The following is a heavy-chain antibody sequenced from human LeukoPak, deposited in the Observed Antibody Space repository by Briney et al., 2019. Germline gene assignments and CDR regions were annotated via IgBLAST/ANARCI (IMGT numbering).Heavy chain of an antibody. Sequence: SETLSLTCAVYGGSFSGYYWSWIRQPPGKGLEWIGEINHSGSTNYNPSLKSRVTISVDTSKNQFSLKLSSVTAADTAVYYCAREGEYQLLSDYYYYGMDVWGQGTTATVSS. CDR2: INHSGST. D-gene: IGHD2-2*01. J-gene: IGHJ6*02. V-gene: IGHV4-34*01. CDR3: AREGEYQLLSDYYYYGMDV. CDR1: GGSFSGYY.